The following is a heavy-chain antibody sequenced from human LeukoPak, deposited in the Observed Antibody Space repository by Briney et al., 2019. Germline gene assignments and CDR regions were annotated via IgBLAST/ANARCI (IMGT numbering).Heavy chain of an antibody. CDR1: GGSFSGYY. V-gene: IGHV4-34*01. J-gene: IGHJ5*02. CDR2: INHSGST. Sequence: SETLSLSCAVYGGSFSGYYWSWIRQPPGKGLEWIGEINHSGSTNYNPSLKSRVTISVDTSKNQFSLKLSSVTAADTAVYYCARVPSPPTMIVGVNWFDPWGQGTLVTVSS. CDR3: ARVPSPPTMIVGVNWFDP. D-gene: IGHD3-22*01.